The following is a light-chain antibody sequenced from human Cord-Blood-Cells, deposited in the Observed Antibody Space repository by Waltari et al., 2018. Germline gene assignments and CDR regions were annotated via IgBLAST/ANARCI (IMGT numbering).Light chain of an antibody. V-gene: IGKV3-15*01. CDR2: GAS. Sequence: EIVMTQSPATLSVSPGERATLSCRASQSVSSNLAWYQQKPGQAPRLLIYGASTRATGIPARFSGSGSGTEFTLTIGSLQSEDFAVYYCQQYNNWPPLITFGQGTRLEIK. CDR3: QQYNNWPPLIT. J-gene: IGKJ5*01. CDR1: QSVSSN.